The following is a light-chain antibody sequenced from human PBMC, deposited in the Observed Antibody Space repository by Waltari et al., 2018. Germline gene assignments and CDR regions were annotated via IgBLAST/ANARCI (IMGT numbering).Light chain of an antibody. V-gene: IGKV2-28*01. CDR1: QSLLHSNGHYY. J-gene: IGKJ1*01. CDR2: LGS. CDR3: MQVLLAWT. Sequence: IVMTQSPLSLHVIPGEPASISCRSSQSLLHSNGHYYLDWYVQKPGQSPQLLIYLGSNRASGVPDRFSGSASGTDYTLKISRVEAEDVGVYYCMQVLLAWTCGQGTTVEIK.